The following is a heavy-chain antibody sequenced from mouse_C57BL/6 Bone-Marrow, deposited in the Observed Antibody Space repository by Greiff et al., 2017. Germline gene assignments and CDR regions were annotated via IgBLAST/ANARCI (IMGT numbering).Heavy chain of an antibody. J-gene: IGHJ4*01. CDR1: GYTFTSYW. CDR3: ARFALILREDY. Sequence: QVQLQQPGAELVRPGTSVKLSCKASGYTFTSYWMHWVKQRPGQGLAWIGVIDPYDSYTNYNQKFKGKATLTVDTSSSTAYMQLSSLTSEDSAVYYCARFALILREDYWGQGTSVTVSS. V-gene: IGHV1-59*01. D-gene: IGHD1-1*01. CDR2: IDPYDSYT.